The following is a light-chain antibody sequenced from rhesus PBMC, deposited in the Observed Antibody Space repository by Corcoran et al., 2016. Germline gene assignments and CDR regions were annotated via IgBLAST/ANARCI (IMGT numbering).Light chain of an antibody. CDR3: QHGYGTPYS. Sequence: DIQMTQSPSSLSASVGDRVTITCRASENVNNYLNWYQQKPEKAPKLLIYKASTFQSGVPSRFSGSGSGTDYTFTISSLQPEDVGTYYCQHGYGTPYSFGQGTKVEIK. CDR2: KAS. J-gene: IGKJ2*01. CDR1: ENVNNY. V-gene: IGKV1-74*01.